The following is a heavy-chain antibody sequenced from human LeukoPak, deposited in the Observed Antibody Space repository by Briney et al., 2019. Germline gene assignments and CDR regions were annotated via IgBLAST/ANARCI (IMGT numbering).Heavy chain of an antibody. D-gene: IGHD3-10*01. V-gene: IGHV3-30*02. CDR2: IRYDGSNK. CDR3: AKHYYGSGSFDY. CDR1: GFTFSSYG. Sequence: GGSLRLSCAASGFTFSSYGMHWVRQAPGKGLEWVAFIRYDGSNKYYADSVKGRFTISRDNSKNTLYLQMNSLRAEDTAVYYCAKHYYGSGSFDYWGQGTLVTVSS. J-gene: IGHJ4*02.